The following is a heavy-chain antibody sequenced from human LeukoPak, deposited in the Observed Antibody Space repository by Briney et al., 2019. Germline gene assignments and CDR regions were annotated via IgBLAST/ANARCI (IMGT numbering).Heavy chain of an antibody. V-gene: IGHV4-34*01. CDR3: ARGSSNPLY. J-gene: IGHJ4*02. CDR2: INHSGST. Sequence: ASETLSLTCAVYGGSFSGYYWSWIRQPPGKGLEWIGEINHSGSTNYNPSLKCRVTISVDTSKNQFSLKLSSVTAADTAVYYCARGSSNPLYWGQGTLVTVSS. CDR1: GGSFSGYY.